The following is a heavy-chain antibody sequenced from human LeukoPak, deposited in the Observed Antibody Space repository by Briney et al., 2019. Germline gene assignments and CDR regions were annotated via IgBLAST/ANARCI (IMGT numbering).Heavy chain of an antibody. J-gene: IGHJ4*02. CDR2: IWYDGSNK. D-gene: IGHD3-16*01. Sequence: PGRSLRLSCAASGFTFSSYGMHWVRQAPGKGLEWVAVIWYDGSNKYYADSVKGRFTISRDNSKNTLYLQMNSLRVEDTAVYYRARDLYADYVWGSFDYWGQGTLVTVSS. CDR1: GFTFSSYG. V-gene: IGHV3-33*01. CDR3: ARDLYADYVWGSFDY.